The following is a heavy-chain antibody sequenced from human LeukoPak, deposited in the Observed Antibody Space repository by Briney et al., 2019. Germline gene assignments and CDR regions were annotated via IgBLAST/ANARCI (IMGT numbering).Heavy chain of an antibody. J-gene: IGHJ3*02. D-gene: IGHD4-17*01. CDR1: GFTFSSYA. V-gene: IGHV3-23*01. CDR2: ISGSGGST. CDR3: AKAPHDYGDYLAAFDI. Sequence: GGSLRLSCAASGFTFSSYAMSWVRQAPGKGLEWVSAISGSGGSTYHADSVKGRFTISRDNSKNTLYLQMNSLRAEDTAVYYCAKAPHDYGDYLAAFDIWGQGTMVTVSS.